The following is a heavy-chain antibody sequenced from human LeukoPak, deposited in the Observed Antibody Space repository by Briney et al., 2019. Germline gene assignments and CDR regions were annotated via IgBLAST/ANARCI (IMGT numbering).Heavy chain of an antibody. V-gene: IGHV3-23*01. J-gene: IGHJ4*02. CDR2: ISGSGGST. D-gene: IGHD4-23*01. Sequence: GGSLRLSCAASGFTFSSYAMSWVRQAPGKGLEWVSAISGSGGSTYYADSVKGRFTISRDNSKNTLYLQMNSLRAEDPAVYYCAKGRIRPHYGGNSLDYWGQGTLVTVSS. CDR3: AKGRIRPHYGGNSLDY. CDR1: GFTFSSYA.